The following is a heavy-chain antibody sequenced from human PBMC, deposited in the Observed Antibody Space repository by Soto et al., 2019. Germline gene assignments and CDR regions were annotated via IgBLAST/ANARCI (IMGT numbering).Heavy chain of an antibody. CDR2: IYYSGST. V-gene: IGHV4-30-4*01. D-gene: IGHD2-2*01. Sequence: QVQLQESGPGLVKPSQTLSLTCTVSGGSISSGDYYWSWIRQPPGKGLEWIGYIYYSGSTYYNPSLKSRVTISVDTSKNQFSLKLGSVTAADTAVYYCARGVSIVVVPAAMNYYYYGMDVWGQGTTVTVSS. J-gene: IGHJ6*02. CDR1: GGSISSGDYY. CDR3: ARGVSIVVVPAAMNYYYYGMDV.